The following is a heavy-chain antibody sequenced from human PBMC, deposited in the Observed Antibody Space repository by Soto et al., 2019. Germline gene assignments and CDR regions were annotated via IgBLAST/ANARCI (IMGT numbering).Heavy chain of an antibody. CDR3: ARVMAYCGGDCYPDY. J-gene: IGHJ4*02. CDR1: GFTFSSYS. D-gene: IGHD2-21*02. CDR2: ISSSSSYI. V-gene: IGHV3-21*01. Sequence: EVQLVESGGGLVKPGGSLRLSCAASGFTFSSYSMNWVRQAPGKGLEWVSSISSSSSYIYNADSVKGRFTISRDNAKNSLYLQMNSLRAEDKAVYYCARVMAYCGGDCYPDYWGQGTLVTVSS.